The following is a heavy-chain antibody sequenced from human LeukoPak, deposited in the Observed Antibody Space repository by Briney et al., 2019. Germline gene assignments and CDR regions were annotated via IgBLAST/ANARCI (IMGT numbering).Heavy chain of an antibody. V-gene: IGHV3-21*01. J-gene: IGHJ4*02. CDR3: AREAAAAGFDY. CDR2: ISSSSSYI. CDR1: GFTFSSYS. Sequence: GGSLRLSCAASGFTFSSYSMNWVRQAPGKGLVWASSISSSSSYIYYADSVKGRFTISRDNAKNSLYLQMNSLRAEDTAVYYCAREAAAAGFDYWGQGTLVTVSS. D-gene: IGHD6-13*01.